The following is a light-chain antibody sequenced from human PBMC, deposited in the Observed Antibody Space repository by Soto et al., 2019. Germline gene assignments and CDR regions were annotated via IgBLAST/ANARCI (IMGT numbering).Light chain of an antibody. CDR3: QSYYRTPRP. CDR1: QSVLYSSNNKNY. Sequence: DIVMTQSPDSLAVSLGERATINCKSSQSVLYSSNNKNYLAWYQQKPGQPPKLLIYWASTRESGARDRFSGSGSGTDFTLTISSMQAEDVAVYDCQSYYRTPRPLGKGTKWETK. V-gene: IGKV4-1*01. CDR2: WAS. J-gene: IGKJ1*01.